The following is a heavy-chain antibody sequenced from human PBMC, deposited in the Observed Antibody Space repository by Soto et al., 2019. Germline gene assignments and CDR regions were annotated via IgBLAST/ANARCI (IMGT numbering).Heavy chain of an antibody. CDR3: ARGDSSGYYYSFDY. D-gene: IGHD3-22*01. CDR1: GASITSYH. J-gene: IGHJ4*02. Sequence: PSETLSLTCGVSGASITSYHWSWIRQPPGKGLEWIGYIYYSGSTNYNPSLKSRVTISVDTSKNQLSLKLKSMTAADTAVYYCARGDSSGYYYSFDYWGRGTLVTVSS. CDR2: IYYSGST. V-gene: IGHV4-59*01.